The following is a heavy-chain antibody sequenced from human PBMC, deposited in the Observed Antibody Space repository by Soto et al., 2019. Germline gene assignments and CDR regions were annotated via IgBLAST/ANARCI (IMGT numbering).Heavy chain of an antibody. D-gene: IGHD4-17*01. CDR1: GGSIIGYF. Sequence: SETLSLTGTVSGGSIIGYFLTLILHPPGKGLEWIGCIYYSGRTNYKPSLKRRVSISVDTSKNQFSLGLRSVTAADTAAYYCARAGGDDFGDYGVFDYRGQGNLISVAS. J-gene: IGHJ4*02. CDR3: ARAGGDDFGDYGVFDY. CDR2: IYYSGRT. V-gene: IGHV4-59*01.